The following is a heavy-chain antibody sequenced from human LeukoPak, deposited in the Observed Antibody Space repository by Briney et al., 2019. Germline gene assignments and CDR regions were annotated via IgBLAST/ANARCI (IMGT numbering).Heavy chain of an antibody. V-gene: IGHV4-59*01. CDR1: GGSISSYY. D-gene: IGHD3-10*01. CDR2: INHSGST. J-gene: IGHJ4*02. Sequence: SETLSLTCTVSGGSISSYYWSWIRQPPGKGLEWIGEINHSGSTNYNPSLKSRVTISVDTSKKQFSLKLSSVTAADTAVYYCARETPYGSGSYPFDYWGQGILVTVSS. CDR3: ARETPYGSGSYPFDY.